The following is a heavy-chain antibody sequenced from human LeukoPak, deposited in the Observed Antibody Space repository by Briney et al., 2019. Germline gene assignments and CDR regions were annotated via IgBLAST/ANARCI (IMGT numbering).Heavy chain of an antibody. CDR3: ARLITIFGEGDAFDI. Sequence: DPSETLSLTCTVSGGSISSYYWSWIRQPAGKGLEWIGRIYTSGSTNYNPSLKSRVTMSVDTSKNQFSLKLSSVTAADTAVYYCARLITIFGEGDAFDIWGQGTMVTVSS. V-gene: IGHV4-4*07. D-gene: IGHD3-3*01. CDR1: GGSISSYY. CDR2: IYTSGST. J-gene: IGHJ3*02.